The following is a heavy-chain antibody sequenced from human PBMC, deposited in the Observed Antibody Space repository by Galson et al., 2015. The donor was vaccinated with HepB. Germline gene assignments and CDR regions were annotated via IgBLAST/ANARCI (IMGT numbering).Heavy chain of an antibody. Sequence: LSLTCAVYGGSFSGYYWSWIRQPPGKGLEWIGEINHSGSTNYNPSLKSRVTISVDTSKSQFSLKLSSVTAADTAVYYCARGRKNAFDIWGQGTMVTVSS. CDR1: GGSFSGYY. CDR2: INHSGST. V-gene: IGHV4-34*01. CDR3: ARGRKNAFDI. J-gene: IGHJ3*02.